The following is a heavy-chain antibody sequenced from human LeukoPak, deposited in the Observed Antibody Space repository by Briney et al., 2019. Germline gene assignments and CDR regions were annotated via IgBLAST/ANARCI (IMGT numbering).Heavy chain of an antibody. Sequence: KPSETLSLTCTVTGGSISSYYWSWIRQPPGHGLEWIGYIYYSGSTNYNPSLKSRVTISVDTSKNQFSLKLSSVTAADTAVYYCARGSGWYYYWGQGTLVTVSS. V-gene: IGHV4-59*01. CDR1: GGSISSYY. CDR2: IYYSGST. D-gene: IGHD6-19*01. CDR3: ARGSGWYYY. J-gene: IGHJ4*02.